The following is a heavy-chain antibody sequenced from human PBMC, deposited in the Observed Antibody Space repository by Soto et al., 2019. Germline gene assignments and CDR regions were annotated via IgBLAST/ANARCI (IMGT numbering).Heavy chain of an antibody. CDR1: GYSFTSYW. Sequence: LKISCKGSGYSFTSYWIGWVRQMPGKGLEWMGIIYPGDTDTRYSPSFQGQVTISADKSISTAYLQWSSLKASDTAMYYCASNLAARPSKSYYYYMDVWGKGTTVTVSS. CDR3: ASNLAARPSKSYYYYMDV. D-gene: IGHD6-6*01. V-gene: IGHV5-51*01. J-gene: IGHJ6*03. CDR2: IYPGDTDT.